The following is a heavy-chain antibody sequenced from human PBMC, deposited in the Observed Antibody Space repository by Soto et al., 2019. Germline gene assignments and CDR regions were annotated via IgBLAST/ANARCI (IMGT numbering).Heavy chain of an antibody. CDR3: TRDFGGV. J-gene: IGHJ6*02. CDR1: GFTLSDHY. D-gene: IGHD3-10*01. Sequence: EVQLVESGGDLVQPGGSLRLSCAASGFTLSDHYVDWVRQAPGKGLEWVGRSANKANSYTTQYAAAVKGRFTISRSDSENSLYLQMNSLRPEDTALYYCTRDFGGVWGQGTTVTVSS. V-gene: IGHV3-72*01. CDR2: SANKANSYTT.